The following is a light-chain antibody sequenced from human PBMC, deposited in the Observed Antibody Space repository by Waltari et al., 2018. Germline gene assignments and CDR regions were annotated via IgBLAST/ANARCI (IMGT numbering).Light chain of an antibody. J-gene: IGLJ2*01. Sequence: SYVLTQPPSVSVAPGKTARITCGGNNIGSKSVHWYQQKPGQAPVLVVYDDSDRPSGIPGRFSGSNSVNTATLTISGVEAGDDADYYCQLWDSSSDLVVFGGGTKLTVL. CDR2: DDS. V-gene: IGLV3-21*03. CDR1: NIGSKS. CDR3: QLWDSSSDLVV.